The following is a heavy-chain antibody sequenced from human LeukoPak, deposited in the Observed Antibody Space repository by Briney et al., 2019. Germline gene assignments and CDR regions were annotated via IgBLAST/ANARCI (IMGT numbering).Heavy chain of an antibody. CDR3: AKDVLRCSGGSCYSRVAEYFQH. CDR1: GSTFGTHA. CDR2: ISYDGSDQ. D-gene: IGHD2-15*01. J-gene: IGHJ1*01. Sequence: QSGGSLRLSCAASGSTFGTHAMHWVRQAPGKGLEWVGVISYDGSDQYYADSVKGRFTISRDNSKNTLYLQMNSLRAEDTAVYYCAKDVLRCSGGSCYSRVAEYFQHWGQGTLVTVSS. V-gene: IGHV3-30*18.